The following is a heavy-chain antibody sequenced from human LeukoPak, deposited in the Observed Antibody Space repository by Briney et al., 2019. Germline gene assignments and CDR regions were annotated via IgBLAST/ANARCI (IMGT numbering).Heavy chain of an antibody. D-gene: IGHD2-21*02. CDR1: GYTFTSYG. Sequence: ASVKVSCKASGYTFTSYGISWVRQAPGQGLEWMGWISAYNGNTNYAQKLQGRVTMTTDTSTSTAYMELRSLRSDDTAVYYCARVFYCGGDCYIVDAFDIWGQGTMVTVSS. CDR2: ISAYNGNT. V-gene: IGHV1-18*01. CDR3: ARVFYCGGDCYIVDAFDI. J-gene: IGHJ3*02.